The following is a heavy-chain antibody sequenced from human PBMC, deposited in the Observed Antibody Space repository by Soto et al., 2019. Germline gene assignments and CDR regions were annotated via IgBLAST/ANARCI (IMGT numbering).Heavy chain of an antibody. V-gene: IGHV4-34*01. CDR3: AVTTTFYYYFGMDV. CDR1: GGSFMGYY. J-gene: IGHJ6*02. Sequence: ENLWPTCAVYGGSFMGYYWGWIRQPPGKGLAWIGGTNHGGSTNYNPSLKSRVTISVVTSKNQFSLKLSSVTAADTAVYFCAVTTTFYYYFGMDVWGQGTTVT. D-gene: IGHD4-17*01. CDR2: TNHGGST.